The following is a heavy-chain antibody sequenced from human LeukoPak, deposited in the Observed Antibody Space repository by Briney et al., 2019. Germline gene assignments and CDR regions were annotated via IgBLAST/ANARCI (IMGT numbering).Heavy chain of an antibody. D-gene: IGHD3-22*01. V-gene: IGHV4-30-4*01. CDR2: MYYSGST. CDR3: ARPYYYDSRIDP. J-gene: IGHJ5*02. Sequence: SETLSLTCTVSGGSISSGDYYWSWIRQPPGKGLEWIAYMYYSGSTYDNPSLKSRVTMSADTSKNQLSLKLSSVTAADTAVYYCARPYYYDSRIDPWGQGILVTVSS. CDR1: GGSISSGDYY.